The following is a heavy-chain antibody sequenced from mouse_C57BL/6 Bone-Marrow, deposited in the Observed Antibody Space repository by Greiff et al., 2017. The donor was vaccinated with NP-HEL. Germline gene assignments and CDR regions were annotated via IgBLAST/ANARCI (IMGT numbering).Heavy chain of an antibody. D-gene: IGHD1-3*01. CDR2: IWSGGST. Sequence: QVQLKQSGPGLVQPSQSLSITCTVSGFSLTSYGVHWVRQSPGKGLEWLGVIWSGGSTDYNAAFISRLSISKDNSKSQVFFKMNSLQADDTAIYYCDRKGIYSYFDYWGQGTTLTVSS. J-gene: IGHJ2*01. V-gene: IGHV2-2*01. CDR1: GFSLTSYG. CDR3: DRKGIYSYFDY.